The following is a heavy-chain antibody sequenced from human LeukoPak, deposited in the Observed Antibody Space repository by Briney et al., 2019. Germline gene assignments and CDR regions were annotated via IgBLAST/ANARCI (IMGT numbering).Heavy chain of an antibody. V-gene: IGHV1-69*05. Sequence: ASVKVSCKASGGTFSSYAISWVRQAPGQGLEWMGGIIPIFGTANYAQKFPGRVTITTDESTSTAYMELSSLRSEDTAVYYCARGVVPAAISQNWFDPGGQGTLVTVSS. CDR1: GGTFSSYA. CDR2: IIPIFGTA. D-gene: IGHD2-2*01. CDR3: ARGVVPAAISQNWFDP. J-gene: IGHJ5*02.